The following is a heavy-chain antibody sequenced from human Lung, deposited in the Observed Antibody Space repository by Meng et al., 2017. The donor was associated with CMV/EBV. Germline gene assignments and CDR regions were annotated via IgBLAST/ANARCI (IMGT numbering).Heavy chain of an antibody. D-gene: IGHD2-2*01. CDR3: ARERGYCGTTSCSYYFDY. Sequence: SVKVSXKASGYTFTSYGIIWVRQAPGQGLEWMGWISPYDGNTNYAQTLQDRVTMTTDTPTSTAYMELRSLRSDDTAVYFCARERGYCGTTSCSYYFDYWGPGTXVNVSS. CDR1: GYTFTSYG. J-gene: IGHJ4*02. CDR2: ISPYDGNT. V-gene: IGHV1-18*01.